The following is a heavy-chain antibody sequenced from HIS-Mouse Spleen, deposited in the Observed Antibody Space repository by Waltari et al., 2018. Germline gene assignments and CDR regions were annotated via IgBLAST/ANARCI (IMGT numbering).Heavy chain of an antibody. D-gene: IGHD6-13*01. J-gene: IGHJ2*01. CDR1: GGSISSSSYY. CDR3: AREIPYSSSWYDWYFDL. Sequence: QLQLQESGPGLVKPSETLSLTCTVSGGSISSSSYYWGWIRQPPGKGLEWIGSMYYSGGTDYNPSLKSRVTRSVDTSKNQFSRKLSSVTAADTAVYYCAREIPYSSSWYDWYFDLWGRGTLVTVSS. CDR2: MYYSGGT. V-gene: IGHV4-39*07.